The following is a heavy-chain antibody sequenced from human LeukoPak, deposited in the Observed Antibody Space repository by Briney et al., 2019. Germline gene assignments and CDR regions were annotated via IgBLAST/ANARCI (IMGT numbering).Heavy chain of an antibody. CDR1: GGSISNTNW. Sequence: PSGTLSLTCGVSGGSISNTNWWSWVRQLPGQGLEWIGEISLTGLNHYNPSLESRVTVSLDKSKNQLSLNLTSVTAADTAVYYCSRENGAFSPFGYWGQGTLVTVLS. D-gene: IGHD2-8*01. CDR3: SRENGAFSPFGY. J-gene: IGHJ4*02. V-gene: IGHV4-4*02. CDR2: ISLTGLN.